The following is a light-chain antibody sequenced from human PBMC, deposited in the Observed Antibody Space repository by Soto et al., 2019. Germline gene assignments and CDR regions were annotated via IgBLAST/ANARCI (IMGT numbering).Light chain of an antibody. Sequence: DIQLTQSPSFLSASVGDRVTITCRASQGISSYLAWYQQKPGKAPKLLIYGASTLQTGVPSRFSGSGSGAEFTLTLSSLQPEDFATYYCQQLNSYAFTFGPGTKVDIK. CDR1: QGISSY. V-gene: IGKV1-9*01. CDR3: QQLNSYAFT. J-gene: IGKJ3*01. CDR2: GAS.